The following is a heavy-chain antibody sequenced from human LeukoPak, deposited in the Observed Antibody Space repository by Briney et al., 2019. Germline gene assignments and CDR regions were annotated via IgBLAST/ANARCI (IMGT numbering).Heavy chain of an antibody. J-gene: IGHJ5*02. CDR3: ASSSGSYLWFWFDP. D-gene: IGHD1-26*01. CDR2: INHSGST. V-gene: IGHV4-34*01. Sequence: PSETLSLTCAVYGGSFSGYYWSWIRQPPGKGLEWIGEINHSGSTNYNPSLKSRVTISVDTSKNRFSLKLSSVTAADTAVYYCASSSGSYLWFWFDPWGQGTLVTVSS. CDR1: GGSFSGYY.